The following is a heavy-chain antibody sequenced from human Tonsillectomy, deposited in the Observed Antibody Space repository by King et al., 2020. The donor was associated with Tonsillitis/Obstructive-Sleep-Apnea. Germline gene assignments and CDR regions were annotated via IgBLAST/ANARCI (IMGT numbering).Heavy chain of an antibody. CDR1: GYTFTSYG. J-gene: IGHJ6*03. CDR2: ISVYNGNT. Sequence: VQLVESGAEVKKPGASVKVSCKASGYTFTSYGISWVRQAPGQGLEWMGWISVYNGNTNYAQKPQGRVTMTTDTSTSTAYMELRSLRSDDTAVYFCARYIVVVIGSYYYMDVWGKGTTVTVSS. D-gene: IGHD2-21*01. V-gene: IGHV1-18*01. CDR3: ARYIVVVIGSYYYMDV.